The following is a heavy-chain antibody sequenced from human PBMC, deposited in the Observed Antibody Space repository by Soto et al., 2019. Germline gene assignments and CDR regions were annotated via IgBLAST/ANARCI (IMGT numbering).Heavy chain of an antibody. V-gene: IGHV3-30-3*02. CDR3: AKSVSYSSDDYFDY. CDR2: ISYEGSNK. Sequence: QVQLVESGGGVVQPGRSLRLSCAASGFSFSNYALHWVRQAPGKGLEWVAVISYEGSNKDYADSVKGRFTISRDNSKNTLSLQMISLRTEDTAVYYCAKSVSYSSDDYFDYWGQGTLVTVSS. D-gene: IGHD1-26*01. CDR1: GFSFSNYA. J-gene: IGHJ4*02.